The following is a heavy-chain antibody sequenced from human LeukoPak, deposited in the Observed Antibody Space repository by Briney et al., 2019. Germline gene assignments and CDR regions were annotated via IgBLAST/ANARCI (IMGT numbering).Heavy chain of an antibody. Sequence: SETLSLTCSVSGGSITNQYWSWVRLPPGKGLEWIGYIHHGGSTNYNASLRSRVTMFIDMPKKQFSLELSSVTAADTAIYYCARDGGDSSSWSAFCLWGQGSMVTVSS. D-gene: IGHD6-13*01. CDR3: ARDGGDSSSWSAFCL. CDR1: GGSITNQY. J-gene: IGHJ3*01. CDR2: IHHGGST. V-gene: IGHV4-59*11.